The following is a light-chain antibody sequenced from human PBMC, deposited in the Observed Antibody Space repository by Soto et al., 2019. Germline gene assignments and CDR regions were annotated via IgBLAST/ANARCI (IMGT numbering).Light chain of an antibody. Sequence: EIVMTQSPASMSVSLGDRVTLSCRASRTVHSNLAWYQQKPGQAPRLLIYGASTRATGIPDRFRGSASGTEFTLIISSLQPEDFAVYYCQQYDSWPRTFGGGTKVDIK. J-gene: IGKJ4*01. CDR2: GAS. V-gene: IGKV3D-15*01. CDR1: RTVHSN. CDR3: QQYDSWPRT.